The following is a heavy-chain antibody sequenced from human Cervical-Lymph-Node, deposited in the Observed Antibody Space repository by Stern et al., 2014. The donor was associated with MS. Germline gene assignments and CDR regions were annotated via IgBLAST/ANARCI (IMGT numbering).Heavy chain of an antibody. Sequence: VQLVQSGAEVKKPGESLKISCKGSGYIFTNCWMAWVRQVPGKGLEWMGIIYPGASATTYSPSFQGHVTISADKSISTTFLRWNSLKTSDTAMYYCVRGYAFADYWGQGTLVTVSS. CDR1: GYIFTNCW. CDR2: IYPGASAT. CDR3: VRGYAFADY. V-gene: IGHV5-51*03. J-gene: IGHJ4*02. D-gene: IGHD5-12*01.